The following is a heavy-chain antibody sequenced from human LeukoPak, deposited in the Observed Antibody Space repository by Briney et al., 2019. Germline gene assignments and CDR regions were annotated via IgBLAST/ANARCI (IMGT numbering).Heavy chain of an antibody. CDR2: ISGSGGST. V-gene: IGHV3-23*01. J-gene: IGHJ4*02. CDR1: GFTFSSYA. D-gene: IGHD2-2*01. CDR3: AKDPDIVVVPAAIDY. Sequence: GGSLRLSCAASGFTFSSYAMSWVRQAPGKGLEWVSAISGSGGSTYYADSVKGRFTISRDNSKNTLYLQMNRLRAEDTAVYYCAKDPDIVVVPAAIDYWGQGTLVTVSS.